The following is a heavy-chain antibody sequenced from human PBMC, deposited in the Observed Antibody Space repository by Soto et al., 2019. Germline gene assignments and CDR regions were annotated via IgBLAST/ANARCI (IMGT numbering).Heavy chain of an antibody. J-gene: IGHJ3*02. CDR2: IKSKTDGGTT. CDR3: TTYYDFWSGYPYAFDI. CDR1: GFTFSNAW. V-gene: IGHV3-15*01. Sequence: GGSLRLSCAASGFTFSNAWMSWVRQAPGKGLEWVGRIKSKTDGGTTDYAAPVKGRFTISRDDSKNTLYLQMNSLKTEDTAVYYCTTYYDFWSGYPYAFDIWGQGTMVTVSS. D-gene: IGHD3-3*01.